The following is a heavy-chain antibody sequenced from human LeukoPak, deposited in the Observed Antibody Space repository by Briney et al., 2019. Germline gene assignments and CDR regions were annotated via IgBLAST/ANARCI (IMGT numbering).Heavy chain of an antibody. Sequence: GGSLRLSCAASGFTFSDYWMSWVRQAPGKGLEWVSSISSSSSYIYYADSVKGRFTISRENAKNSLYLQMNSLRAGDTAVYYCARAAYSSTWYSRYFDLWGRGTLVTVSS. CDR2: ISSSSSYI. J-gene: IGHJ2*01. CDR1: GFTFSDYW. CDR3: ARAAYSSTWYSRYFDL. V-gene: IGHV3-21*01. D-gene: IGHD6-13*01.